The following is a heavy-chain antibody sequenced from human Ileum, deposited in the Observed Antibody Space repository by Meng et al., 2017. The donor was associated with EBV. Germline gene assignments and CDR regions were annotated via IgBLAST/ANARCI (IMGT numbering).Heavy chain of an antibody. CDR2: ININTGNP. Sequence: GSELKKPGDCVQVSCQAAGYTFTSFSMNWVRHAPGQGLEWMGWININTGNPTYAQGFTGRFVFSLDTSVSTAYLQIDSLKADDTAVYYCARGNGWRFDYWGQGTLVTVSS. V-gene: IGHV7-4-1*01. J-gene: IGHJ4*02. CDR1: GYTFTSFS. CDR3: ARGNGWRFDY. D-gene: IGHD6-19*01.